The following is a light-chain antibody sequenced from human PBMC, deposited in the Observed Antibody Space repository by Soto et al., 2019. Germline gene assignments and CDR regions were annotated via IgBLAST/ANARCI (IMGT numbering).Light chain of an antibody. CDR1: QSVSSD. CDR3: QQYNNWPPWT. J-gene: IGKJ1*01. CDR2: AAS. V-gene: IGKV3-15*01. Sequence: EIVMTQSPATLSVSPGERATLPCRASQSVSSDLAWYQQKPGQPPRLLMYAASTRATGIPARFSGSASGTEFTLTISSLQSEDFAVYYCQQYNNWPPWTFGQGTKVDIK.